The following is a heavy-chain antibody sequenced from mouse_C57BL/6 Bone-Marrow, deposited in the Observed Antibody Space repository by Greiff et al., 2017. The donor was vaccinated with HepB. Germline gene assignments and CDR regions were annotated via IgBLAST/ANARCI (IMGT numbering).Heavy chain of an antibody. V-gene: IGHV3-5*01. CDR2: IYYSGTI. Sequence: EVKLQESGPGLVKPSQTVFLTCTVTGISITTGNYRWSWLRQFPGNKLEWIGYIYYSGTITYNPSRTSRTTISRDTPKNQFFLEMNSLTAEYTATYDCARVDGYYFDYWGQGTTLTVSS. D-gene: IGHD1-1*01. J-gene: IGHJ2*01. CDR1: GISITTGNYR. CDR3: ARVDGYYFDY.